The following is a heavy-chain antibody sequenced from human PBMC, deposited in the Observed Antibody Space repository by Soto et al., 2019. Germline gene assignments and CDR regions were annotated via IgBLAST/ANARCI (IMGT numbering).Heavy chain of an antibody. V-gene: IGHV4-34*01. D-gene: IGHD3-10*01. CDR1: GGSFSDYY. Sequence: SETLSLTCAVYGGSFSDYYWSWIRQPPGKGLEWIGEINHSEGTNYNPSLKSRVTISVDTSKNQFSLKLSSVTAADTAVYYCAREGRYYASGRFWWFDPWGQGTLVTVSS. CDR2: INHSEGT. CDR3: AREGRYYASGRFWWFDP. J-gene: IGHJ5*02.